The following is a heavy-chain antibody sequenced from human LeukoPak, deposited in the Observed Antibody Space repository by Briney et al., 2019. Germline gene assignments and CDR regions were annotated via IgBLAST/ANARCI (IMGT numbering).Heavy chain of an antibody. D-gene: IGHD3-22*01. V-gene: IGHV3-7*01. CDR3: ARGTPYYYDSSGSDAFDI. J-gene: IGHJ3*02. CDR2: IKQDGSEK. CDR1: GFTFSSYW. Sequence: PGGSLRLSCAASGFTFSSYWMSWVRQAPGKGLEWVANIKQDGSEKYYVDSVKGRFTISRDNAKNSLYLQMNSLRAEDTAVYYCARGTPYYYDSSGSDAFDIWGQGTMVTVSS.